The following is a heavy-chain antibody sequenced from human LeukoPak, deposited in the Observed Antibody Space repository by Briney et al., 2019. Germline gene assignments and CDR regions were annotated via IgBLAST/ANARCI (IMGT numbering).Heavy chain of an antibody. CDR1: GGSFSGYY. V-gene: IGHV4-34*01. D-gene: IGHD3-22*01. CDR3: ARVSPQSYDSSGYYYVWFDP. CDR2: INHSGST. Sequence: ASETLSLTCAVYGGSFSGYYWTWIRQPPGKGLEWIGEINHSGSTNYNPSLKSRVTILVDTSKNQFSLKLSSVTAADTAVYYCARVSPQSYDSSGYYYVWFDPWGQGTLVTVSS. J-gene: IGHJ5*02.